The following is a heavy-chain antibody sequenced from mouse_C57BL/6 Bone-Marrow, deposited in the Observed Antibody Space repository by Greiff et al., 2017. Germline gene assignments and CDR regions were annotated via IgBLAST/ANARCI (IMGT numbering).Heavy chain of an antibody. J-gene: IGHJ2*01. CDR2: IYPRDGST. CDR1: GYTFTDHT. Sequence: VKLQQSDAELVKPGASVKISCKVSGYTFTDHTIHWMKQRPEQGLEWIGYIYPRDGSTKYNEKFKGKAKLTADKSSSTAYMQLNSLTSEDSAVYFCARLGYYYDLVSPYYFDYWGQGTTLTVSS. V-gene: IGHV1-78*01. D-gene: IGHD2-4*01. CDR3: ARLGYYYDLVSPYYFDY.